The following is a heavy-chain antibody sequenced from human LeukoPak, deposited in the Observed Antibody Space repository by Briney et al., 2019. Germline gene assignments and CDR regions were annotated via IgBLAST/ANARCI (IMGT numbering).Heavy chain of an antibody. CDR2: IYTSGST. CDR3: ARDRYYYDSSGYVHFDY. Sequence: SETLSLTCTVSGYSISSGYYWGWIRQPAGKGLEWIGRIYTSGSTNYNPSLKSRVTMSVDTSKNQFSLKLSSVTAADTAVYYCARDRYYYDSSGYVHFDYWGQGTLVTVSS. J-gene: IGHJ4*02. V-gene: IGHV4-4*07. D-gene: IGHD3-22*01. CDR1: GYSISSGYY.